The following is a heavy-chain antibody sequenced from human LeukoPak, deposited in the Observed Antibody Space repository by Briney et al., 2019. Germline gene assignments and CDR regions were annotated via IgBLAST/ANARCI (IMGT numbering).Heavy chain of an antibody. V-gene: IGHV1-3*01. Sequence: GASVKVSCKASGYTFTSYAMHWVRQAPGQRLEWMGWINAGNGNTKYSQKFQGRVTITRDTSASTAYMELSSLRSEDTAVYYCARVRESSGYCSGGSCPGLGLGYFQHWGQGTLVTVSS. CDR2: INAGNGNT. J-gene: IGHJ1*01. CDR3: ARVRESSGYCSGGSCPGLGLGYFQH. D-gene: IGHD2-15*01. CDR1: GYTFTSYA.